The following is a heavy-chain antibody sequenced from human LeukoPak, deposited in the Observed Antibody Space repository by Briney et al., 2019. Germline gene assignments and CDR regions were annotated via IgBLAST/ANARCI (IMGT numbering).Heavy chain of an antibody. V-gene: IGHV4-39*07. CDR3: ARDRRDFWSGSQVPYYYMDV. Sequence: SETLSLTCTVSGGSIRNSTYYWGWIRQPPGKGLEWIGSIYYSGSTYYNPSLKSRVTMSVDTSKNQLSLKLSSVTAADAAVYYCARDRRDFWSGSQVPYYYMDVWGKGTTVTVSS. CDR1: GGSIRNSTYY. J-gene: IGHJ6*03. D-gene: IGHD3-3*01. CDR2: IYYSGST.